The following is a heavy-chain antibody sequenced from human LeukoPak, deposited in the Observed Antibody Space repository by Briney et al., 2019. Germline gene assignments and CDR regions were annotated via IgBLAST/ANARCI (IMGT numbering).Heavy chain of an antibody. CDR2: IKQDGSEK. D-gene: IGHD3-22*01. V-gene: IGHV3-7*05. CDR1: EFTFSRYW. J-gene: IGHJ4*02. CDR3: ARVNPISSGFYAY. Sequence: GGSLRLSCAVSEFTFSRYWMSWVRQAPGKGLDWVATIKQDGSEKYYVDSVEGRFTISRDNSKNSLYLQMDSLRAEDTAVYYCARVNPISSGFYAYWGQGTLVTVSS.